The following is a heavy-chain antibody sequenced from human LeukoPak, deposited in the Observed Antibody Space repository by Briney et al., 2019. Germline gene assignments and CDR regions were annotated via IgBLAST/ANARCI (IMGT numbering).Heavy chain of an antibody. CDR3: ARYFTSFFDY. J-gene: IGHJ4*02. D-gene: IGHD2/OR15-2a*01. V-gene: IGHV4-59*01. CDR1: GGSISSYY. Sequence: SETLSLTCTVSGGSISSYYWSWIRQPPGKGLEWIGYIYYSGSTNYNPSLKSRVTISVDTSKNQFSLKLSSVTAADTAVYYCARYFTSFFDYWGQGTLVTVSS. CDR2: IYYSGST.